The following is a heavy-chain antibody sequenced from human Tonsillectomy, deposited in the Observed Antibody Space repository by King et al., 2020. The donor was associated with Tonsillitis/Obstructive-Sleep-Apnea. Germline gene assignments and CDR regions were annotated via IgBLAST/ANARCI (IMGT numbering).Heavy chain of an antibody. Sequence: VQLQQWGAGLLKPSETLSLTCAVYGGSFSDYYWSWIRQPPGRGLEWDGEINPSGRTNYNPSLTSRVTMLVDTSKNQFSLKLKSVTAADTAVYYCARGDILTGYYASTDFDYWGQGTLVTVS. CDR1: GGSFSDYY. D-gene: IGHD3-9*01. V-gene: IGHV4-34*01. CDR3: ARGDILTGYYASTDFDY. CDR2: INPSGRT. J-gene: IGHJ4*02.